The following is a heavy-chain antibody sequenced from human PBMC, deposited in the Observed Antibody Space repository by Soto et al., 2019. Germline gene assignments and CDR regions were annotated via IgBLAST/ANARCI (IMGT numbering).Heavy chain of an antibody. V-gene: IGHV3-74*01. CDR3: ARDRRYDILTGPMDV. D-gene: IGHD3-9*01. CDR1: GFTFSSYW. CDR2: INSDGSST. J-gene: IGHJ6*02. Sequence: GVLRLSCAASGFTFSSYWMHWVRQAPGKGLVWVSRINSDGSSTSYADSVKGRFTISRDNAKNTLYLQMNSLRAEDTAVYYCARDRRYDILTGPMDVWGQGTTVTVSS.